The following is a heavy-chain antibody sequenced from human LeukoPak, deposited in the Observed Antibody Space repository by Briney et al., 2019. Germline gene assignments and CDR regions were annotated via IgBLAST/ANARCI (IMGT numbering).Heavy chain of an antibody. CDR2: IYYSGST. Sequence: PSETLSLTCTVSGGSISSSSYYWGWIRQPPGKGLEWIGSIYYSGSTYYNPSLKSRVTISVDTSKNQFSLKLSSVTAADTAVYYCAGGDDYYYYMDVWGKGTTVTVSS. V-gene: IGHV4-39*07. CDR1: GGSISSSSYY. CDR3: AGGDDYYYYMDV. J-gene: IGHJ6*03.